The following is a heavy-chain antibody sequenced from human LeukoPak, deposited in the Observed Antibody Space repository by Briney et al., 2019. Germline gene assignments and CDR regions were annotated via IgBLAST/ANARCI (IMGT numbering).Heavy chain of an antibody. CDR2: ISSSGSTI. V-gene: IGHV3-48*03. CDR3: ARDRPVPYDSSGNAFDI. J-gene: IGHJ3*02. CDR1: GFTFNSYE. D-gene: IGHD3-22*01. Sequence: GGSLRLSCAASGFTFNSYEMSWVRQAPGKGLEWVSYISSSGSTIYYADSVKGRFTISRDNAKNSLYLQMNSLRAEDTAVYYCARDRPVPYDSSGNAFDIWGQGTMVTVSS.